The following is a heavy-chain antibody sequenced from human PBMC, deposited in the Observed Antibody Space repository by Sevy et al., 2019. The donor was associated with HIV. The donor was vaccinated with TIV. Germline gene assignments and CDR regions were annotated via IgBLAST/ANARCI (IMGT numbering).Heavy chain of an antibody. J-gene: IGHJ6*02. D-gene: IGHD2-15*01. CDR2: IYSGGST. CDR3: AREDIVLGEGNYYGRDV. V-gene: IGHV3-53*01. Sequence: GGSLRLSCAASEFTVSSNYMSWVRQAPGKGLEWVSVIYSGGSTYYADSVKGRFTISRDNSQNTVYLQMNSLRAEDTAVYYCAREDIVLGEGNYYGRDVWGQGTTVTVSS. CDR1: EFTVSSNY.